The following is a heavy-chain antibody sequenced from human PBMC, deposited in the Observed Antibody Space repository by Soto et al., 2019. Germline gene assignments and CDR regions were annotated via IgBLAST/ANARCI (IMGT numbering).Heavy chain of an antibody. CDR3: ARDAETYYDFWGGYRNWFDP. Sequence: GASVKVSCKASGGTFSSYAISWVRQAPGQGLEWMGGIIPIFGTANYAQKFQGRVTITADKSTSTAYMELSSLRSEDTAVYYCARDAETYYDFWGGYRNWFDPWGQGTLVTVSS. J-gene: IGHJ5*02. D-gene: IGHD3-3*01. CDR1: GGTFSSYA. V-gene: IGHV1-69*06. CDR2: IIPIFGTA.